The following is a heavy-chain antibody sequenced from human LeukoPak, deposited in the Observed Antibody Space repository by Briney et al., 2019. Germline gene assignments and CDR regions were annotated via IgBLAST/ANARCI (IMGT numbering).Heavy chain of an antibody. D-gene: IGHD3-10*01. CDR3: AMADYYGSGSYYNGSVDY. J-gene: IGHJ4*02. Sequence: SVKVSCKASGGTFSSYAISWVRQAPGQGLEWMGRIIPILGIASYAQKFQGRVTITADKSTSTAYMELSSLRSEDTAVYYCAMADYYGSGSYYNGSVDYWGQGTLVTVSS. V-gene: IGHV1-69*04. CDR2: IIPILGIA. CDR1: GGTFSSYA.